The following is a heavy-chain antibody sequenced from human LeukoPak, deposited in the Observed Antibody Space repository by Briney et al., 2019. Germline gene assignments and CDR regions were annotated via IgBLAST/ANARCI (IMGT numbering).Heavy chain of an antibody. CDR1: GFTFGDYG. J-gene: IGHJ4*02. CDR2: ISSSSSYT. D-gene: IGHD6-13*01. CDR3: ARVGAAADYNLDY. V-gene: IGHV3-11*05. Sequence: GGSLRLSCTTSGFTFGDYGMSWIRQAPGKGLEWVSYISSSSSYTNYADSVKGRFTISRDNAKNSLHLQMNSLRAEDTAVYYCARVGAAADYNLDYWGQGTLVTVSS.